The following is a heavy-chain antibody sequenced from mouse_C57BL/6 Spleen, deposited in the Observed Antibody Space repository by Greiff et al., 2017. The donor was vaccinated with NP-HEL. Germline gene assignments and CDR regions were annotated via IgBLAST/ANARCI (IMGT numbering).Heavy chain of an antibody. CDR1: GFSFNTYA. J-gene: IGHJ4*01. D-gene: IGHD2-2*01. CDR3: VRHGYDEDYYAMDY. CDR2: IRSKSNNYAT. V-gene: IGHV10-1*01. Sequence: EVQVVESGGGLVQPKGSLKLSCAASGFSFNTYAMNWVRQAPGKGLEWVARIRSKSNNYATYYADSVKDRFTISRDDSESMLYLQMNNLKTEDTAMYYCVRHGYDEDYYAMDYWGQGTSVTVSS.